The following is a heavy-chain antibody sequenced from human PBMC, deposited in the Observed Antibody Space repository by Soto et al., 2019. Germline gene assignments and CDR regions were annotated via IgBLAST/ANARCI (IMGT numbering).Heavy chain of an antibody. CDR3: ARVGYCSGGSCSHYYYGMDV. Sequence: LRLSCAASGFTFSSYWMHWVRQAPGKGLVWVSRINSDGSSTSYADSVKGRFTISRDNAKNTLYLQMNSPRAEDTAVYYCARVGYCSGGSCSHYYYGMDVWGQGTTVTVSS. CDR1: GFTFSSYW. D-gene: IGHD2-15*01. CDR2: INSDGSST. J-gene: IGHJ6*02. V-gene: IGHV3-74*01.